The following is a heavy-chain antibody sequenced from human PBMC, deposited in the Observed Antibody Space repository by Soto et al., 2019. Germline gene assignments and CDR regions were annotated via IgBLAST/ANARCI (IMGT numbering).Heavy chain of an antibody. D-gene: IGHD5-18*01. CDR3: ARSGYSYGPNPLLY. CDR1: GGSISSGGYY. V-gene: IGHV4-31*03. Sequence: QVQLQESGPGLVKPSQTLSLTCTVSGGSISSGGYYWSWIRQHPGKGLEWIGYIYYSGSTYYNPSLQRRPTIXVXTSXNQFSLKLSSVTAADTAVYYCARSGYSYGPNPLLYWGQGTLVTVSS. J-gene: IGHJ4*02. CDR2: IYYSGST.